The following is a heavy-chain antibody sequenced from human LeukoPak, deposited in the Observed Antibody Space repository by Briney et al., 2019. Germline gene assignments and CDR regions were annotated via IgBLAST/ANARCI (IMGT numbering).Heavy chain of an antibody. J-gene: IGHJ5*02. Sequence: ASVKVSCKVSGYTLTELSMHWVRQAPGKGLEWMGGFDPEDGETIYAQKFQGRVPMTEDTSTDTAYMELSSLRSEDTAVYYCATDRLIPLKGIAAAGTFDPWGQGTLVTVSS. CDR2: FDPEDGET. V-gene: IGHV1-24*01. D-gene: IGHD6-13*01. CDR3: ATDRLIPLKGIAAAGTFDP. CDR1: GYTLTELS.